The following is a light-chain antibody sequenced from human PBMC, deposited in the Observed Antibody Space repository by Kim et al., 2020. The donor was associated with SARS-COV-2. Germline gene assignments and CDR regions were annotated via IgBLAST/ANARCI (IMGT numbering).Light chain of an antibody. Sequence: AYVGGRVTVTCRASQSISSYLALHQQKTGKAPKVLLYAPSTLQSGVPSRFSRSGSGTDFTLTLSSLQPEDFATYYCQQLNSYPVTFGQGTRLEIK. CDR2: APS. CDR3: QQLNSYPVT. J-gene: IGKJ5*01. CDR1: QSISSY. V-gene: IGKV1-9*01.